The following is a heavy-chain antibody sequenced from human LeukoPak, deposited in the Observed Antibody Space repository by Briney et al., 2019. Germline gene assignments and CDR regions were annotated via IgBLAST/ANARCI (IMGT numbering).Heavy chain of an antibody. J-gene: IGHJ3*02. V-gene: IGHV1-2*02. CDR3: ARANYYGSASHSGAAFDI. D-gene: IGHD3-10*01. CDR1: GYTFTNYY. CDR2: INPNSGGT. Sequence: ASVKVSCKASGYTFTNYYLHWVRRAPGQGLEWMGRINPNSGGTNYGQKFQGRVTMTRDTSITTATMELSGLKSDDTAVYYCARANYYGSASHSGAAFDIWGQGTMVTVSS.